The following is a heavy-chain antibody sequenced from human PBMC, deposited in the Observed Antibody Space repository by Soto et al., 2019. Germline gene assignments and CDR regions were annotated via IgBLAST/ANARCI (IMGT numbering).Heavy chain of an antibody. D-gene: IGHD6-13*01. Sequence: QLQLQESGPGLVKPSETLSLTCTVSGGSISSSSYYWGWIRQPPGKGLEWIGSIYYSGSTYYNPSLKSRVTISVDTSKNQFSLKLSSVTAADTAVYYCARVIAAVRWFDPWGQGTLVTVSS. CDR3: ARVIAAVRWFDP. V-gene: IGHV4-39*01. J-gene: IGHJ5*02. CDR1: GGSISSSSYY. CDR2: IYYSGST.